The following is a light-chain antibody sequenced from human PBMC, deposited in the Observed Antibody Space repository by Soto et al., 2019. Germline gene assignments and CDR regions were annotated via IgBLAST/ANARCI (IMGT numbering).Light chain of an antibody. Sequence: DIVMTQSPDSLAVSLGERATINCKSSQSVLYSSNNKNYLAWYQQKPGQPPKLLIYWASTRESGVPDRFSGSGSVTDFTLTISSLQAEDVAVYYCQQYYSNSMYTFGQGTKLEIE. J-gene: IGKJ2*01. CDR1: QSVLYSSNNKNY. CDR2: WAS. V-gene: IGKV4-1*01. CDR3: QQYYSNSMYT.